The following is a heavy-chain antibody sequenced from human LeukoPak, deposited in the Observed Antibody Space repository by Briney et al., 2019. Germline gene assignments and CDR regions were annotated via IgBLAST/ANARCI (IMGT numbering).Heavy chain of an antibody. CDR1: GGSISGSTSY. Sequence: SETLSLTCTVSGGSISGSTSYWGWIRQSPGKGLEWIGLLNYSGTTYYNPSFKSRVSISIDRSRTQFSLKLSSVTAADTAFYYCSRYDSATGDFDPWGQGTLVTISS. D-gene: IGHD3-10*01. J-gene: IGHJ5*02. V-gene: IGHV4-39*07. CDR2: LNYSGTT. CDR3: SRYDSATGDFDP.